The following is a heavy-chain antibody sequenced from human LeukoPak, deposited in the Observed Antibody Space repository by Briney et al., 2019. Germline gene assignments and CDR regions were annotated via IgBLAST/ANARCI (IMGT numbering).Heavy chain of an antibody. V-gene: IGHV3-23*01. CDR1: GFTFSNHA. CDR3: AKARVYSRNGIDY. Sequence: PGGSLRFSCAASGFTFSNHAMSWVRQVPGKGLEWVSGISNGGGTYYADSVKGRFTISRDNSKNTLYLQMNSLRAEDTAAYYCAKARVYSRNGIDYWGQGTLVTVSS. J-gene: IGHJ4*02. CDR2: ISNGGGT. D-gene: IGHD5-18*01.